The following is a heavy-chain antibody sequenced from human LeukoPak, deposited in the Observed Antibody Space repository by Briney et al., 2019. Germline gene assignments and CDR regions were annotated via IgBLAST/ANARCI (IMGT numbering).Heavy chain of an antibody. V-gene: IGHV1-2*02. Sequence: ASVKVSCKTSGYTFTGYYLHWVRQAPRQGPEWMGWINANNGDTYYVQKFKGRITMTRDTSINTAYMELNRLISDDTAVYYCARVVDVGVPGFQHWGRGTLVTVSS. D-gene: IGHD1-26*01. J-gene: IGHJ1*01. CDR3: ARVVDVGVPGFQH. CDR1: GYTFTGYY. CDR2: INANNGDT.